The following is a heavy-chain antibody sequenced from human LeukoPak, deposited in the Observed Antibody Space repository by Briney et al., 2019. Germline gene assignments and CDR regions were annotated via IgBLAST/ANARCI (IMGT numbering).Heavy chain of an antibody. Sequence: PGRSLRLSCAGSGFIFNNYAMHWVRQPPGKGLEWVSGISWNSGTIDYADSVRGRFTISRDNPKNSLYLQMDSLRVEDTAFYYCAKDNRRHYTSGPNPDSLHWGQGALVTVSS. J-gene: IGHJ4*02. CDR1: GFIFNNYA. CDR2: ISWNSGTI. V-gene: IGHV3-9*01. CDR3: AKDNRRHYTSGPNPDSLH. D-gene: IGHD6-19*01.